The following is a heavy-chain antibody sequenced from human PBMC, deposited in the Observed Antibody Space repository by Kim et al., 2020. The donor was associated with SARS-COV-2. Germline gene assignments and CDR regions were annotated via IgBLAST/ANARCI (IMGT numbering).Heavy chain of an antibody. D-gene: IGHD3-3*01. CDR3: ARGYYGAFDC. Sequence: GGSLRLSCAASGFTFSSSWMHWVRQAPGKGLVWVSRINPDGSITNYTDSVRGRFTISRDNAKNTLYLQMNSLTAEDTAVYFCARGYYGAFDCWGQGTLVT. CDR2: INPDGSIT. J-gene: IGHJ4*02. V-gene: IGHV3-74*01. CDR1: GFTFSSSW.